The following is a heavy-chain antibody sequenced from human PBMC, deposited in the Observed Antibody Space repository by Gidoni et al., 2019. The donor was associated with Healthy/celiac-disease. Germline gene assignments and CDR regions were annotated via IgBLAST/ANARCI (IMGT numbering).Heavy chain of an antibody. D-gene: IGHD3-3*01. CDR3: ARDRSGYDFWSGYRYFDY. CDR2: IYTSGST. J-gene: IGHJ4*02. CDR1: GGSISSYY. V-gene: IGHV4-4*07. Sequence: QVQLQESGPGLVKPSETLSLTCTVPGGSISSYYWSWIRQPAGKGLEWIGRIYTSGSTNYNPSLKSRVTMSVDTSKNQFSLKLRSVTAADTAVYYCARDRSGYDFWSGYRYFDYWGQGTLVTVSS.